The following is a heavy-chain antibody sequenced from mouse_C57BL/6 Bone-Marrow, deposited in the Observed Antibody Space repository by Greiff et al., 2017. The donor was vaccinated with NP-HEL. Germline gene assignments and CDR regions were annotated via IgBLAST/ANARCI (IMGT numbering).Heavy chain of an antibody. D-gene: IGHD2-1*01. Sequence: EVKLVESGPELVKPGASVKISCKASGYSFTDYNMNWVKQSHGKSLEWIGVINPNYGTTSYNQKFKGKATLTVDQSSSTAYMPLNSLTSEDSAVYYCAPSRGNCGLPYWGQGTLVTVSA. CDR3: APSRGNCGLPY. J-gene: IGHJ3*01. V-gene: IGHV1-39*01. CDR2: INPNYGTT. CDR1: GYSFTDYN.